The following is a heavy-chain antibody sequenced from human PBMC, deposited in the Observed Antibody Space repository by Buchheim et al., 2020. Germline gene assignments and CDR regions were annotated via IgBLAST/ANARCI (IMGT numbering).Heavy chain of an antibody. CDR2: INHSGST. J-gene: IGHJ4*02. CDR3: ARAPNYYDYVWGSYRYRPYFDY. Sequence: QVQLQQWGAGLLKPSETLSLTCAVYGGSFSGYYWSWIRQPPGKGLEWIGEINHSGSTNYNPSLKSRVTISVDTSKNQFSLKLSSVTAADTAVYYCARAPNYYDYVWGSYRYRPYFDYWGQGTL. CDR1: GGSFSGYY. V-gene: IGHV4-34*01. D-gene: IGHD3-16*02.